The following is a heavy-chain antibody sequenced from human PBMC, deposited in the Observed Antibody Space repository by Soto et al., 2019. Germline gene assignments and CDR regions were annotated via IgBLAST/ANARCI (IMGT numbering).Heavy chain of an antibody. CDR3: ARGLITGSHYSGGWYYFDS. D-gene: IGHD6-19*01. J-gene: IGHJ4*02. V-gene: IGHV4-34*01. CDR2: INHSGSA. CDR1: GESFSGYI. Sequence: QVQLQQSGAGLLKPSETLSLTCAVYGESFSGYIWTWIRQTPGKGLQWIGQINHSGSASYNPSLKRRATIPVHTSKSQFSLELSSVTAADTAVYYCARGLITGSHYSGGWYYFDSWGQGTQVTVSS.